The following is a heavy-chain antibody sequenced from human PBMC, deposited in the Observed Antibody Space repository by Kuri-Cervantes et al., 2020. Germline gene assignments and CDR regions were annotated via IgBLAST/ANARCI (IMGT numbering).Heavy chain of an antibody. V-gene: IGHV4-39*01. CDR3: ARRVVGAKGFDY. D-gene: IGHD1-26*01. J-gene: IGHJ4*02. Sequence: GSLRLSCTVSGGSVSSGSYYWSWIRQPPGKGLEWIGYIYYSGSTYYNPSLKSRVTISVDTSKNQFSLKLSSVTAADTAVYYCARRVVGAKGFDYWGQGTLVTVSS. CDR1: GGSVSSGSYY. CDR2: IYYSGST.